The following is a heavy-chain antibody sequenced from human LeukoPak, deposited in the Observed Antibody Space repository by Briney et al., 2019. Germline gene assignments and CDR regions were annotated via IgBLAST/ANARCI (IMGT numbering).Heavy chain of an antibody. CDR2: ISHSGTT. CDR1: GGSFRGYY. J-gene: IGHJ4*02. Sequence: SETLSLTCAVYGGSFRGYYWSWIRQPPGNALGWIGDISHSGTTNYNPSLKSRVTISVDKSKNQFSLKLTSVTAADTAVYYCARNYDLWGQGTLVTVSS. V-gene: IGHV4-34*01. D-gene: IGHD3-3*01. CDR3: ARNYDL.